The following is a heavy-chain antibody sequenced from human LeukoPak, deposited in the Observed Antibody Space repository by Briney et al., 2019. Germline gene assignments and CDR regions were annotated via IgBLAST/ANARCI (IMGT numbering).Heavy chain of an antibody. CDR3: ARGTISAGFRFDC. J-gene: IGHJ4*02. CDR1: GFTFSSYS. CDR2: ISSSSSYI. D-gene: IGHD2-2*01. V-gene: IGHV3-21*01. Sequence: GGSLRLSCAASGFTFSSYSMNWVRQAPGKGLEWASSISSSSSYIYYADSVKGRFTISRDNAKNSLYLQMNSLRAEDTAVYYCARGTISAGFRFDCWGQGTLVTVSS.